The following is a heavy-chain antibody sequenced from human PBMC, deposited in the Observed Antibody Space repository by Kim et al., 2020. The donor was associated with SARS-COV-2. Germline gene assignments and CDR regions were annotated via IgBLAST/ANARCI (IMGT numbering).Heavy chain of an antibody. J-gene: IGHJ6*02. V-gene: IGHV5-10-1*01. CDR1: GYSFTSYW. Sequence: GESLKISCKGSGYSFTSYWISWVRQMPGKGLEWMGRIDPSDSYTNYSPSFQGHVTISADKSISTAYLQWSSLKASDTAMYYCATSWPPRYCSSTSCDGNYYYYGMDVWGQGTTVTVSS. D-gene: IGHD2-2*01. CDR2: IDPSDSYT. CDR3: ATSWPPRYCSSTSCDGNYYYYGMDV.